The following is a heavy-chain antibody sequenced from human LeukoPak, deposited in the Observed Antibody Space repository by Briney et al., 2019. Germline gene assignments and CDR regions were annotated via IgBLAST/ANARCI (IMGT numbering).Heavy chain of an antibody. Sequence: ASVKVSCMASGYTFTSYGISWVRQAPGQGLEWMGWISAYNGNTNYAQKLQGRVTMTTDTSTSTAYMELRSLRSDDTAVYYCARVLRGYSYGVVYNWFDPWGQGTLVTVSS. CDR1: GYTFTSYG. D-gene: IGHD5-18*01. V-gene: IGHV1-18*01. J-gene: IGHJ5*02. CDR3: ARVLRGYSYGVVYNWFDP. CDR2: ISAYNGNT.